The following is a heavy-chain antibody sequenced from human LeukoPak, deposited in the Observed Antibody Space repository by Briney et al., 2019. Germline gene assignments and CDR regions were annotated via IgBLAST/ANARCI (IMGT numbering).Heavy chain of an antibody. D-gene: IGHD1-26*01. CDR1: GYTFTNYW. CDR3: ARRRGGSSSSYYFDY. V-gene: IGHV5-51*01. CDR2: IYPGDSDT. J-gene: IGHJ4*02. Sequence: GESLEISCKGSGYTFTNYWIGWVRQMPGKGLEWMGIIYPGDSDTRYSPSFQGQVTISADKSISTAYLQWTNLKASDTAMYYCARRRGGSSSSYYFDYWGQGTLVTVSS.